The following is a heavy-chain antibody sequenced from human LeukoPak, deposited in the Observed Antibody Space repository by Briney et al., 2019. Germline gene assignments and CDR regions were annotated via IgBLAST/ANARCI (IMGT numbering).Heavy chain of an antibody. CDR1: GGSISSSTYY. J-gene: IGHJ3*02. Sequence: PSETLSLTCTVSGGSISSSTYYWGWIRQPPGKGLEWNGSIYYSGSTYYNPSLKSRVTISVDTSKNQFSLKLNSVTAADTAVYYCATPYSGGYHGLDIWGQGTMVTVSS. CDR2: IYYSGST. CDR3: ATPYSGGYHGLDI. V-gene: IGHV4-39*01. D-gene: IGHD1-26*01.